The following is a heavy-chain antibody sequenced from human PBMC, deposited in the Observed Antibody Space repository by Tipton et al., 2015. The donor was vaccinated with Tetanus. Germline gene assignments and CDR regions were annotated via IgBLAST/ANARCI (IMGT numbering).Heavy chain of an antibody. CDR1: GGSVRSGDYS. CDR2: VSYSGRT. CDR3: ARATSTGPAYNWFDP. V-gene: IGHV4-61*08. J-gene: IGHJ5*02. D-gene: IGHD2-8*02. Sequence: LRLSCTVSGGSVRSGDYSWNWIRQPPGKGLEWLAYVSYSGRTNSNYSLKSRITISQDTSKNQFSLRLTSVTAADTAVYYCARATSTGPAYNWFDPWGQGTLVTVSS.